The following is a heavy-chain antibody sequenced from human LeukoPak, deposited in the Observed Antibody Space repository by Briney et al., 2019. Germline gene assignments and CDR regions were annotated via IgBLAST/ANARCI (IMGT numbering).Heavy chain of an antibody. J-gene: IGHJ5*02. D-gene: IGHD2-2*02. Sequence: SETLSLTCTVSGGAISNYCWSWIRQPPGKGLEWIGFIYTSGSSDHNPSLKRRVTISLDTSKNQFSLKLTSVTAADRAVYYCARHDFYYTRWSDNFFDPWGQGTLATVSS. V-gene: IGHV4-4*09. CDR3: ARHDFYYTRWSDNFFDP. CDR2: IYTSGSS. CDR1: GGAISNYC.